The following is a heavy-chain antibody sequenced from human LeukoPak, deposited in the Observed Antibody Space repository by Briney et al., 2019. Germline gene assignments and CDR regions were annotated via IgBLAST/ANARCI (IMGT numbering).Heavy chain of an antibody. CDR1: GFTFSSYW. D-gene: IGHD3-22*01. Sequence: GGSLRLSCAASGFTFSSYWMSWVRQAPGKGLEWVANIKQDGSEKYYVDSVKGRFTISRDNAKNSLYLQMNSLRAEDTAEYYCARVAEDSSGYHHFGLFWYFDLWGRGTLVTVSS. CDR3: ARVAEDSSGYHHFGLFWYFDL. J-gene: IGHJ2*01. V-gene: IGHV3-7*01. CDR2: IKQDGSEK.